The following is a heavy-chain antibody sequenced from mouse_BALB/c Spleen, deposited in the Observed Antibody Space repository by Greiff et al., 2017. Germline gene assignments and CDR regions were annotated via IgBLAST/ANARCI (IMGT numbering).Heavy chain of an antibody. J-gene: IGHJ3*01. D-gene: IGHD2-3*01. Sequence: EVKLMESGAELVRSGASVKLSCTASGFNFKDYYMHWVKQRPEQGLEWIGWIDPENGDTEYAPKFQGKATMTADTSSNTAYLQLSSLTSEDTAVYYCNGMIPDWFAYWGQGTLVTVSA. CDR2: IDPENGDT. V-gene: IGHV14-4*02. CDR1: GFNFKDYY. CDR3: NGMIPDWFAY.